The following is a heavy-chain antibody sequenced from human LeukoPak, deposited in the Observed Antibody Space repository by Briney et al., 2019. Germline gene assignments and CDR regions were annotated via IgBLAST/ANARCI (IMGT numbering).Heavy chain of an antibody. CDR2: INTKGET. Sequence: ETLSLTCTVSGVSMSAYQWSWVRQSPEKGLEWIGCINTKGETSYNPSLKSRVTTSVATSKSQFSLRLTSVTAADTAVYYCATSNDAKIAPFDHWGQGAPVTVSS. V-gene: IGHV4-4*09. D-gene: IGHD2-21*01. CDR1: GVSMSAYQ. CDR3: ATSNDAKIAPFDH. J-gene: IGHJ4*02.